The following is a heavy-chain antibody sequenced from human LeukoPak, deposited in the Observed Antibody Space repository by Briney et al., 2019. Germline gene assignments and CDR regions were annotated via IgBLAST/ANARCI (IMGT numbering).Heavy chain of an antibody. Sequence: VASVKVSCKASGFTFTSSAMQWVRQARGQRLEWIAWIVVGSGNTNYAQKFQERVTITRDMSTSTAYMELSSLRSEDTAVYYCAADRYDSSGYYHFDYWGQGTLVTVSS. CDR3: AADRYDSSGYYHFDY. CDR1: GFTFTSSA. D-gene: IGHD3-22*01. V-gene: IGHV1-58*02. J-gene: IGHJ4*02. CDR2: IVVGSGNT.